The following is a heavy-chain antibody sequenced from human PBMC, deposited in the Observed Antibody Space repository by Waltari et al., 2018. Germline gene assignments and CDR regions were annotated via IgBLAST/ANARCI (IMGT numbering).Heavy chain of an antibody. D-gene: IGHD2-2*02. CDR3: ARLYALDY. Sequence: LQLQESGPGLVKPSETLSLTCTVSGGPISRCSYSWGWIRQPPGKGLEWIGSIYYSGSTYYNPSLKSRVTISVDTSKNQFSLKLSSVTAADTAVYYCARLYALDYWGQGTLVTVSS. CDR2: IYYSGST. J-gene: IGHJ4*02. V-gene: IGHV4-39*01. CDR1: GGPISRCSYS.